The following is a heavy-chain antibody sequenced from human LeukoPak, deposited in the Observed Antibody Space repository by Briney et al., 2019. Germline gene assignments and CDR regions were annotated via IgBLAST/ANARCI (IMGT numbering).Heavy chain of an antibody. CDR3: ASNSGYDSFDY. CDR2: IYYSGTT. Sequence: SETLSLTCTVSGGSISTYYWSWIRQPPGKGLEWIGYIYYSGTTNYNPSLKSRVTISVDTSKNQFSLKLSSVTAADTAVYYCASNSGYDSFDYWGQGTLVTVSS. V-gene: IGHV4-59*01. J-gene: IGHJ4*02. D-gene: IGHD5-12*01. CDR1: GGSISTYY.